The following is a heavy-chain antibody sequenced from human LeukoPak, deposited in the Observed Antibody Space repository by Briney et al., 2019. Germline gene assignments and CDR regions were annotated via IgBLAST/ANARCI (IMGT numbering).Heavy chain of an antibody. V-gene: IGHV4-34*01. J-gene: IGHJ6*03. Sequence: PSETLSLTCAVYGGSFSGYYWSWIRQPPGKGLEWIGGINHSGSTNYNPSLKSRVTISVDTSKNQFSLKLSSVTAADTAVYYCARGRVVPAAGDYYRYVWGKGTTVTVS. CDR3: ARGRVVPAAGDYYRYV. CDR1: GGSFSGYY. CDR2: INHSGST. D-gene: IGHD2-2*01.